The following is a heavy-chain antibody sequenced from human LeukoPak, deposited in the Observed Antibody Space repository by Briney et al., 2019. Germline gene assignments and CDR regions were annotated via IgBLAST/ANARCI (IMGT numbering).Heavy chain of an antibody. V-gene: IGHV3-30-3*01. CDR2: ISYDGSNK. CDR3: ARDRDWSYYFDY. CDR1: GFTFSSYA. J-gene: IGHJ4*02. D-gene: IGHD2-21*01. Sequence: PGRSLRLSCAASGFTFSSYAMHWVRQAPGKGLEWVAVISYDGSNKYYADSVKGRFTISRDNSKNTLYLQMNSLRAEDTAVYYCARDRDWSYYFDYWGQGTLVTVSS.